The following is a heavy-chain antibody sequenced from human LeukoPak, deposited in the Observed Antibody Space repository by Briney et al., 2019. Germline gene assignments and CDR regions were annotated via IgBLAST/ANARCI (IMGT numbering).Heavy chain of an antibody. D-gene: IGHD4-11*01. V-gene: IGHV3-74*01. J-gene: IGHJ4*02. CDR2: INTDVSIT. CDR1: GFTLSRYW. Sequence: GGSLRLSCAASGFTLSRYWMHWVRHAPGKGLVWVSRINTDVSITTYTDSVKGRFTISRDNGKNTLYLQMNSLRAEDTAVYYCGRGNDYHFGFWGQGTLVTVSS. CDR3: GRGNDYHFGF.